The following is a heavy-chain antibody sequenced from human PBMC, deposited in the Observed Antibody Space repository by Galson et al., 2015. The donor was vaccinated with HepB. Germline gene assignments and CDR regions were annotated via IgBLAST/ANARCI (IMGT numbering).Heavy chain of an antibody. CDR1: GFTFNNSA. CDR2: VSFDGENK. CDR3: AREPYSHCTGGRCYPGGAFDI. V-gene: IGHV3-30*04. Sequence: SLRLSCAASGFTFNNSALHWVRQAPGKGLQWVAVVSFDGENKYYADSVKGRFTISRDNSKKTLYLQMNRLRSEDTAVYYCAREPYSHCTGGRCYPGGAFDIWGRGTMVTVSS. D-gene: IGHD2-15*01. J-gene: IGHJ3*02.